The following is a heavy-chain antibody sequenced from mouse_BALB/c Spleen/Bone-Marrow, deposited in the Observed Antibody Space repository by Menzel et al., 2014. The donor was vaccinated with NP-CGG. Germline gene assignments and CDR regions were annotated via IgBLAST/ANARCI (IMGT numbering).Heavy chain of an antibody. CDR2: IWAGGST. CDR1: GFSLTSYG. CDR3: AREGPTMITTDFDY. J-gene: IGHJ2*01. V-gene: IGHV2-9*02. Sequence: VMLVESGPGLVAPSQSLSITCTVSGFSLTSYGVHWVRQPPGKGLEWLGVIWAGGSTNYNSALMSRLSISKDNSKSXVFLKRNSLQTDDTAMYYCAREGPTMITTDFDYWGQGTTLTVSS. D-gene: IGHD2-4*01.